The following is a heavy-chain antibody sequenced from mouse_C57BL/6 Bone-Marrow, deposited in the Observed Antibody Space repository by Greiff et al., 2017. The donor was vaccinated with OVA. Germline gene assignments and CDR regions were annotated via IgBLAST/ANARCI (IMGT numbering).Heavy chain of an antibody. J-gene: IGHJ2*01. D-gene: IGHD3-3*01. Sequence: QVQLQQPGTELVKPGASVKLSCKASGYTFTSYWMHWVKQRPGQGLEWIGDINPNNGGTSYNQKFKGKATLTVDKSSSTAYMELRSLTSEDSAVYYCARRAGPFDYWGQGTTLTVSS. CDR1: GYTFTSYW. CDR3: ARRAGPFDY. V-gene: IGHV1-53*01. CDR2: INPNNGGT.